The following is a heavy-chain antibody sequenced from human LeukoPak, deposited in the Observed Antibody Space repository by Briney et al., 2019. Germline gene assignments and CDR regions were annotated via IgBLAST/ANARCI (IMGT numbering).Heavy chain of an antibody. CDR1: GFTFSSYG. CDR3: AKDSEVATDGYYFDY. Sequence: PGRSLRLSCAASGFTFSSYGMHWVRQAPGKGLGWVAVISYEGSNKYYADSVKGRFTISRDNSKNTLYLQMNSLRAEDTAVYYCAKDSEVATDGYYFDYWGQGTLVTVSS. D-gene: IGHD5-12*01. CDR2: ISYEGSNK. J-gene: IGHJ4*02. V-gene: IGHV3-30*18.